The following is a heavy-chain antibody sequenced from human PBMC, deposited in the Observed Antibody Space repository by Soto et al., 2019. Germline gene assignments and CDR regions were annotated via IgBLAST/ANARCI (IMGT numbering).Heavy chain of an antibody. J-gene: IGHJ6*02. V-gene: IGHV3-48*02. Sequence: EVQLVESGGGLVQPGGSLRLSCAASGFTFSSFHMNWVRQAPGRGLEWFAYITSSRDTIYYSDSVKGRFTISRDNGKKSLFLQMNNLRDEDTAVYYCARVVVVIPPGYYYAMDVWGQGTTVTVSS. CDR3: ARVVVVIPPGYYYAMDV. D-gene: IGHD3-22*01. CDR2: ITSSRDTI. CDR1: GFTFSSFH.